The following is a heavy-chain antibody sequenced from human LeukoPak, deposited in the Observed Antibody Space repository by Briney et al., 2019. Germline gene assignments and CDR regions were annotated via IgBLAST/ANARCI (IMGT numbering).Heavy chain of an antibody. D-gene: IGHD3-10*01. CDR1: GFTFSTYA. V-gene: IGHV3-23*01. J-gene: IGHJ4*02. CDR3: ARGRREYYYGSGSYYNGALDY. Sequence: GGSLRLSCAASGFTFSTYAVTWVRQAPGKGLDWVSTISGSGDSTYYADSVKGRFTISRGNSKDTLYLQMSSVRVDDTAVYYCARGRREYYYGSGSYYNGALDYWGQGTLVTVSS. CDR2: ISGSGDST.